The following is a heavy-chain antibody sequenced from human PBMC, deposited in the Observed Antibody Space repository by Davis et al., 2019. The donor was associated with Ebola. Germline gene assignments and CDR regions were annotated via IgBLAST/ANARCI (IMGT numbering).Heavy chain of an antibody. Sequence: SVKVSCKASGGTFSSYAISWVRQAPGQGLEWMGGIIPIFGTANYAQKFQGRVTITADESTSTAYMELSSLRSEDTAVYYCARDLGGGYCSSTSCSPYPNYYYYYMDVWGKGTTVTVSS. CDR2: IIPIFGTA. D-gene: IGHD2-2*01. CDR1: GGTFSSYA. J-gene: IGHJ6*03. V-gene: IGHV1-69*13. CDR3: ARDLGGGYCSSTSCSPYPNYYYYYMDV.